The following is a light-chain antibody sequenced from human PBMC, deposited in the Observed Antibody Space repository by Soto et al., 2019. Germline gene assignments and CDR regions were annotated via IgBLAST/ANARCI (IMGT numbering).Light chain of an antibody. V-gene: IGKV3-15*01. CDR1: QSVRTN. Sequence: EVVVTQSPATLSVSLGGRATLSCRASQSVRTNLAWYQQKPGQAPRLLIYAASTRATGIPARFSGSGSGTEFTLTITSRQSEDFAVYYCQQYNNWPPLTFGGGTKVEIK. CDR3: QQYNNWPPLT. CDR2: AAS. J-gene: IGKJ4*01.